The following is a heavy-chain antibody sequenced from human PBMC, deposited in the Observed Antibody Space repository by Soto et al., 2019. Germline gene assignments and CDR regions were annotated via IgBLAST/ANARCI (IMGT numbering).Heavy chain of an antibody. CDR1: GYTFTGYY. Sequence: ASVKVSCKASGYTFTGYYMHWVRQAPGQGLEWMGWINPNSGGTNYVQKFQGRVTMTRDTSISTAYMELSRLRSDDTAVYYCARVIAAAGTYYYYGMDVWGQGTTVTVSS. D-gene: IGHD6-13*01. V-gene: IGHV1-2*02. J-gene: IGHJ6*02. CDR3: ARVIAAAGTYYYYGMDV. CDR2: INPNSGGT.